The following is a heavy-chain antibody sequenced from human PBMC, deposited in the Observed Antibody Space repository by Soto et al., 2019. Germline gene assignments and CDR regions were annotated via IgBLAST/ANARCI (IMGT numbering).Heavy chain of an antibody. J-gene: IGHJ5*02. CDR2: IYYSGST. D-gene: IGHD5-12*01. V-gene: IGHV4-39*01. CDR1: GGSISSSSYY. Sequence: SETLSLTCTVSGGSISSSSYYWGWIRQPPGKGLEWIGSIYYSGSTYYNPSLKSRVTISVDTSKNQFSLKLSSVTAADTAVYYCARGQNIVATTWFDPWGQGTLVTVSS. CDR3: ARGQNIVATTWFDP.